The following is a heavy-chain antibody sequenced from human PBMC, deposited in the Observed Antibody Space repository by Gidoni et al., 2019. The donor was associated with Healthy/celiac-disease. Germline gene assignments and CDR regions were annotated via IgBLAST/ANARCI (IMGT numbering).Heavy chain of an antibody. Sequence: HVPLLQSGAEVTKPGASVQVSCPASGYTFTSYGISWVRQAPGQGLEWMGWIRAYNGNTNYAQKLQGRVTMTTDTSTSTAYMELRSLRSDDTAVYYWASMIVAAFDYWGQGTLVTVSS. CDR2: IRAYNGNT. CDR1: GYTFTSYG. J-gene: IGHJ4*02. V-gene: IGHV1-18*04. CDR3: ASMIVAAFDY. D-gene: IGHD3-22*01.